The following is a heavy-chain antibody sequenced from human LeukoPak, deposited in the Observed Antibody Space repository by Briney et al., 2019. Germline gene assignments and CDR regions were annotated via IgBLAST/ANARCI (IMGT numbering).Heavy chain of an antibody. D-gene: IGHD2-2*01. CDR2: MNPNSGNT. V-gene: IGHV1-8*01. Sequence: ASVKVSCKASGYTFTSYDINWVRQATGQGLEWMGWMNPNSGNTGYAQKFQGRVTMTRNTSISTAYMELSSLRSEDTAVYYCARGSFPGKSTNPDFDYWGQGTLVTVSS. J-gene: IGHJ4*02. CDR3: ARGSFPGKSTNPDFDY. CDR1: GYTFTSYD.